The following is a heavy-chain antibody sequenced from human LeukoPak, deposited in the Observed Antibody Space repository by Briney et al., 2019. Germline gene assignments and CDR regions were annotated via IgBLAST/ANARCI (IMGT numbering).Heavy chain of an antibody. D-gene: IGHD6-13*01. CDR3: ARGPGDGLQQPTLN. J-gene: IGHJ4*02. Sequence: PGGSLRLSCAASGYTFTSYGISWVRQAPGQGLEWMGWISAYNGNTNYAQKLQGRVTMTTDTSTSTAYMELRSLRSDDTAVYYCARGPGDGLQQPTLNWGQGTLVTVSS. CDR1: GYTFTSYG. V-gene: IGHV1-18*01. CDR2: ISAYNGNT.